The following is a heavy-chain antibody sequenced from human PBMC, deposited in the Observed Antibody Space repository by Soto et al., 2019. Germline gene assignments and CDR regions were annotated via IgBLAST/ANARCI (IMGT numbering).Heavy chain of an antibody. D-gene: IGHD5-18*01. V-gene: IGHV1-69*13. CDR2: IIPIFGTA. Sequence: SVKVSCKASGGTFSSYAISWVRQAPGQGLEWMGGIIPIFGTANYAQKFQGRVTITADESTSTAYMELSSLRSEDTAVYYCASLFRGYSYGYYFDYWGQGTLVTVSS. CDR1: GGTFSSYA. J-gene: IGHJ4*02. CDR3: ASLFRGYSYGYYFDY.